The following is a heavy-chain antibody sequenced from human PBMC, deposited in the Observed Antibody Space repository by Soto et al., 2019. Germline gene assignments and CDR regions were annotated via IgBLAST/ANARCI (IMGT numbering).Heavy chain of an antibody. CDR3: ARCGTGVKDGHNYIPNN. V-gene: IGHV3-21*02. D-gene: IGHD5-12*01. J-gene: IGHJ4*02. CDR2: ISSSSDYI. CDR1: GFTFSDYN. Sequence: EVQLVESGGGLVKPGGSLRLSCAASGFTFSDYNMNWLRQAPGKGLEWVSSISSSSDYIYYSASVQGRFTISRDSAKNSLYLQMNSLRVEDTAVYYCARCGTGVKDGHNYIPNNWGQGTLVTVSS.